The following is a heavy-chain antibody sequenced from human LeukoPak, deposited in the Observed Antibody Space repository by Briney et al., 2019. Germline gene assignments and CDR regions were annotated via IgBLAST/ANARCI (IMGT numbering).Heavy chain of an antibody. D-gene: IGHD1-26*01. V-gene: IGHV4-38-2*02. CDR3: ARDLVGAKNDY. CDR2: IYHSGST. Sequence: PSETLSLTCTVSGYSISSGYYWGWIRQPPGKGLEWIGSIYHSGSTYYNPSLKSRVTISVDTSKNQFSLKLSSVTAADTAVYYCARDLVGAKNDYWGQGTLVTVSS. J-gene: IGHJ4*02. CDR1: GYSISSGYY.